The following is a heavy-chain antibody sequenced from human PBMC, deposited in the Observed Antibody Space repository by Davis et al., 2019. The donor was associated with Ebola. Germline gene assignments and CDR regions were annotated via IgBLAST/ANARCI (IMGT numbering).Heavy chain of an antibody. CDR1: GYTFTSYG. CDR3: ARRGSDYDFWSGYGARTDNWFDP. V-gene: IGHV1-18*01. D-gene: IGHD3-3*01. Sequence: AASVKVSCMASGYTFTSYGISWVRQAPGQGLEWMGWISAYNGNTNYAQKLQGRVTMTTDTSTSTAYMELRSLRSDDTAVYYCARRGSDYDFWSGYGARTDNWFDPWGQGTLVTVSS. CDR2: ISAYNGNT. J-gene: IGHJ5*02.